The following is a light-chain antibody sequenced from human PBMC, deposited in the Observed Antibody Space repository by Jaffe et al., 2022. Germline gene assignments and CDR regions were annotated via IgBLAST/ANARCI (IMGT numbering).Light chain of an antibody. V-gene: IGLV7-46*01. CDR1: TGTVTSGHY. J-gene: IGLJ3*02. CDR3: ILSYSGDREV. CDR2: STN. Sequence: QAVVTQEPSLTVSPGGTVTLTCGSSTGTVTSGHYPYWFQQKPGQAPRTLISSTNNKHSWTPARFSGSLLGGKAALTLSGAQPEDEAEYYCILSYSGDREVFGGGTKLTVL.